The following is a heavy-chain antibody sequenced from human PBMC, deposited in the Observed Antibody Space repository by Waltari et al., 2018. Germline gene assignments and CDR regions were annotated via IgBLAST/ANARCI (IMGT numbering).Heavy chain of an antibody. D-gene: IGHD1-26*01. CDR3: ARGPVGPANWVDL. CDR1: GFTFSDYY. V-gene: IGHV1-69-2*01. Sequence: EVQLEQSGAEVKVPGATVKVSCKASGFTFSDYYIHWLQQAPGKGLEWMGRFDPEDGSTSFAVRFQGRLIISADTATDTGYMEVSDLRSEDTAVYYCARGPVGPANWVDLWGQGTLVTVSS. J-gene: IGHJ5*02. CDR2: FDPEDGST.